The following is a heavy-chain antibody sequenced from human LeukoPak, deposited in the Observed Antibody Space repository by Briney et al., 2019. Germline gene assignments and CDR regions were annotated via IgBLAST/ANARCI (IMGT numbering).Heavy chain of an antibody. CDR2: MNLDGREK. V-gene: IGHV3-7*01. J-gene: IGHJ4*02. CDR1: GFSFSSYW. D-gene: IGHD2-2*01. Sequence: GGSLRLSCAASGFSFSSYWLSWVRQAPGKGLEWVANMNLDGREKYYEDSVRGRFTISRDNSKNTLYLQMNSLRAEDTAVYYCARLGYCSSTSCSRSDYWGQGTLVTVSS. CDR3: ARLGYCSSTSCSRSDY.